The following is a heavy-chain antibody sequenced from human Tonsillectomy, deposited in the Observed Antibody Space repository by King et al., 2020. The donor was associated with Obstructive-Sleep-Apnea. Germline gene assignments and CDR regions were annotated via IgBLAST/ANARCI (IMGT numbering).Heavy chain of an antibody. J-gene: IGHJ4*02. CDR2: ISSSGSYI. Sequence: VQLVESGGGLVKPGGSLRLSCAASGFTFSSHSMNWVRQTPGKGLEWVSSISSSGSYIYYADSVKGRFTISRDNAKNSLYLQMNSLRAEDTAVYFCALGIFGYCSTITNCPNYWGQGTLVTVSS. D-gene: IGHD2-2*03. V-gene: IGHV3-21*01. CDR3: ALGIFGYCSTITNCPNY. CDR1: GFTFSSHS.